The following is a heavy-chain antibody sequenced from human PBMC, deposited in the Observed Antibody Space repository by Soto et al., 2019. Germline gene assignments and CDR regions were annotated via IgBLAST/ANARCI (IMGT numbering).Heavy chain of an antibody. D-gene: IGHD3-10*01. V-gene: IGHV3-7*01. Sequence: EVQLVESGGGLVQPGGSLRLSCAASGFTFSNYYMTWVRQAPGKGLEWVANIKQDGGEKYYVDSVKGRFTISRDNAKNSLHLQMHSLRAEDTAVYYCARGRYYYGSGSYRYRLDYWGQGTLVTVSS. J-gene: IGHJ4*02. CDR2: IKQDGGEK. CDR1: GFTFSNYY. CDR3: ARGRYYYGSGSYRYRLDY.